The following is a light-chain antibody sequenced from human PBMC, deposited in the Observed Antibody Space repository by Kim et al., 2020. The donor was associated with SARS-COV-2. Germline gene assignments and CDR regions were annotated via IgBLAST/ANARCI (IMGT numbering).Light chain of an antibody. CDR2: RNN. J-gene: IGLJ3*02. CDR1: SSNIERNY. CDR3: AAWDDSLSGGV. V-gene: IGLV1-47*01. Sequence: QSVLIQPPSASGTPGQRVTISCSGSSSNIERNYVYWYQQVPGTAPTVLIYRNNERPSGVPGRFTAAKSGTSASLAISGLRSGDEADYYCAAWDDSLSGGVFGGGTKLTVL.